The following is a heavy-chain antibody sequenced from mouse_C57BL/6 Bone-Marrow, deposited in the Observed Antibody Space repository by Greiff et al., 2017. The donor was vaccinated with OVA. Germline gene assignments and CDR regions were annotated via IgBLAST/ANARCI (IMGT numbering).Heavy chain of an antibody. CDR3: AREGDYDGPWFAY. V-gene: IGHV1-64*01. CDR1: GYAFSSYW. J-gene: IGHJ3*01. Sequence: QVQLQQSGAELVKPGASVKISCKASGYAFSSYWMNWVKQRPGKGLEWIGMIHPNSGSTNYNEKFKSKATLTVDKSSSTAYMQLSSLTSEDSAVYYCAREGDYDGPWFAYWGQGTLVTVSA. D-gene: IGHD2-4*01. CDR2: IHPNSGST.